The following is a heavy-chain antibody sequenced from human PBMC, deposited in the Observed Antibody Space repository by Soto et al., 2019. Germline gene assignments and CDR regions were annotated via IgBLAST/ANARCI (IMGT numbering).Heavy chain of an antibody. J-gene: IGHJ4*02. D-gene: IGHD3-22*01. V-gene: IGHV3-11*01. CDR2: ISSSGSII. Sequence: GSLRLSCAASGFTFSDYYMSWIRQAPGKGLEWVSYISSSGSIIYYADPVKGRFTISRDNAKNSLYLQLNSLRAEDTAVYYCARDLGYYASDGYFDYWGQGTVVTVSS. CDR3: ARDLGYYASDGYFDY. CDR1: GFTFSDYY.